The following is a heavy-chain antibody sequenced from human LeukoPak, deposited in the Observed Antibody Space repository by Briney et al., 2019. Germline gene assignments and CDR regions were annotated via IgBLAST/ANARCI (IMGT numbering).Heavy chain of an antibody. CDR2: IYTSGST. J-gene: IGHJ6*03. Sequence: PSETLSLTCTVSGGSISSYYWSWIRQPAGKGLEWIGRIYTSGSTNYNPSLKSRVTMSVDTSKNQFSLKLSSVTAADTAVYYCAREKWTMVRGVNSYYYYYMDVWGKGTTVTISS. CDR3: AREKWTMVRGVNSYYYYYMDV. V-gene: IGHV4-4*07. D-gene: IGHD3-10*01. CDR1: GGSISSYY.